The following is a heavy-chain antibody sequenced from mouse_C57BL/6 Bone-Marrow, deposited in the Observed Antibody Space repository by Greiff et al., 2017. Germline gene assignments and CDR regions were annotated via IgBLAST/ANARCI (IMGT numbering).Heavy chain of an antibody. CDR2: IYTRSGNT. V-gene: IGHV1-81*01. Sequence: QVQLQQSGAELARPGASVKLSCKASGYTFTSYGISWVKQRTGQGLEWIGEIYTRSGNTYDNEKFKGKATLTAEKSSSTAYMELRSLTSDDSAVYFCSRCGNWCFDYWGQGTTLTVSS. CDR3: SRCGNWCFDY. J-gene: IGHJ2*01. CDR1: GYTFTSYG. D-gene: IGHD4-1*01.